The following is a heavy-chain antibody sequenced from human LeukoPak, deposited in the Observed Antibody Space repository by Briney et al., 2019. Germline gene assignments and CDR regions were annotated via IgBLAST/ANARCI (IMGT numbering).Heavy chain of an antibody. D-gene: IGHD3-3*01. V-gene: IGHV3-30*02. CDR2: IRYDGSNK. CDR1: GFTFSSYG. J-gene: IGHJ5*02. CDR3: AKGLLRFLEWTFDH. Sequence: GGSLRLSCAASGFTFSSYGMHWLRQAPGKGLEWVAFIRYDGSNKYYADSVKGRFTISRDNSKNTLYLQMNSLRTEDTAVYYCAKGLLRFLEWTFDHWGQGTLVTVSS.